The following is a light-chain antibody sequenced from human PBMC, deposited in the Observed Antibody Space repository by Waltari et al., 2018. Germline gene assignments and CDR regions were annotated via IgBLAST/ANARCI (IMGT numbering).Light chain of an antibody. CDR2: NVN. J-gene: IGKJ2*03. CDR1: QGISTF. V-gene: IGKV1-13*02. Sequence: QMSQSPASLSASVGDRVTITCRASQGISTFLNWYQQKPGKAPKLLIYNVNSLASGAPSSFSGSGSGTEFTLTISSLQPEDFATYYCQQGDTYPYSFGQGTKVEIK. CDR3: QQGDTYPYS.